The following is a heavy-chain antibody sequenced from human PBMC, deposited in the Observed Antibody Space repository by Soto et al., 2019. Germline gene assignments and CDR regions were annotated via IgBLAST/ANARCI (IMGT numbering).Heavy chain of an antibody. V-gene: IGHV3-23*01. CDR1: GFTFSSYA. CDR2: ISGSGGST. Sequence: LRLSCAASGFTFSSYAMSWVLQAPGKGLEWVSAISGSGGSTYYADSVKGRFTISRDNSKNTLYLQMNSLRAEDTAVYYCAKDGCKDYYFDYWGQGTLVTVSS. J-gene: IGHJ4*02. D-gene: IGHD2-8*01. CDR3: AKDGCKDYYFDY.